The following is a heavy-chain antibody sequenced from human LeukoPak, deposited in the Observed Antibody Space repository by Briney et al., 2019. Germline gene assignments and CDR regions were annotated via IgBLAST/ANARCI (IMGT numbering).Heavy chain of an antibody. CDR3: ARDRGGDSSGWVDY. J-gene: IGHJ4*02. CDR1: GGSISSGGYY. D-gene: IGHD6-19*01. CDR2: IYYSGST. V-gene: IGHV4-31*03. Sequence: SETPSLTCTVSGGSISSGGYYWSWIRQHPGKGLEWIGYIYYSGSTYYNPSLKSRVTISVDTSKNQFSLKLSSVTAADTAVYYCARDRGGDSSGWVDYWGQGTLVTVSS.